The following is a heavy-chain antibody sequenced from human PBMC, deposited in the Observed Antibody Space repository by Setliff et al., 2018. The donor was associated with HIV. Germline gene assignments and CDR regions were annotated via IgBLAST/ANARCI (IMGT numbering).Heavy chain of an antibody. D-gene: IGHD3-3*01. CDR2: INTNTGNP. CDR1: GYTFNNYA. J-gene: IGHJ4*02. CDR3: ARDLKRPNSNFWGGYPIPFDS. Sequence: ASVKVSCKASGYTFNNYAMNWVRQAPRQGLELMGWINTNTGNPTYAQGFTGRFVFSLDTSVSTAYLQISSLKAEDTAVYFCARDLKRPNSNFWGGYPIPFDSWGQGTLVTVSS. V-gene: IGHV7-4-1*02.